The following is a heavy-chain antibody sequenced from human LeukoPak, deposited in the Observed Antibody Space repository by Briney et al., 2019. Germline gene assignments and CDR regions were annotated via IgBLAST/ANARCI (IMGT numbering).Heavy chain of an antibody. CDR3: ARARWTSTVTTYYLDY. D-gene: IGHD4-17*01. V-gene: IGHV1-3*01. Sequence: ASVKVSCKASGYIFSDYAIQWVRQAPGQGLEWMGWINAGNGKTKYSQKFQGRVTITRDTSASTAYMELSGLRFEDTAVYYCARARWTSTVTTYYLDYWGQGTLVTVSS. CDR2: INAGNGKT. CDR1: GYIFSDYA. J-gene: IGHJ4*02.